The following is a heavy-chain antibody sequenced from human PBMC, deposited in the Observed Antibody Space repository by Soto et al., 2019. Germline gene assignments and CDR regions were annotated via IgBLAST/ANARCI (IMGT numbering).Heavy chain of an antibody. CDR3: ARDRGMLDFWSGYLAIPGRYGMDV. CDR2: ISAYNGNT. V-gene: IGHV1-18*04. D-gene: IGHD3-3*01. J-gene: IGHJ6*02. CDR1: GYTFTSYG. Sequence: ASVKVSCKASGYTFTSYGISWVRQAPGQGLEWMGWISAYNGNTNYAQKLQGRVTMTTDTSTSTAYMELRSLRSDDTAVYYCARDRGMLDFWSGYLAIPGRYGMDVWGQGTTVTVSS.